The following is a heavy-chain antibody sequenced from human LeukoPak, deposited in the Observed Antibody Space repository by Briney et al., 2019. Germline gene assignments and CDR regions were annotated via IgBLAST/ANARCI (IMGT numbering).Heavy chain of an antibody. V-gene: IGHV3-30*18. J-gene: IGHJ4*02. CDR2: ISYDGSNK. D-gene: IGHD3-10*01. CDR3: AKGLRITMVRGGVDY. CDR1: GFTFSSYG. Sequence: GGSLRLSCAASGFTFSSYGMHWVRQAPGKGLEWVAVISYDGSNKYYADSVKGRFTISRDNSKNTLYLQMNSLRAEDTALYYCAKGLRITMVRGGVDYWGQGTLVTVSS.